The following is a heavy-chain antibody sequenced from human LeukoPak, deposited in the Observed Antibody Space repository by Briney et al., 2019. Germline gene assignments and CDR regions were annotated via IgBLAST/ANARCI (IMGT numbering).Heavy chain of an antibody. D-gene: IGHD6-13*01. CDR1: GGSISSSSCY. CDR2: INHSGST. J-gene: IGHJ4*02. V-gene: IGHV4-39*07. Sequence: KTSETLSLTCTVSGGSISSSSCYWGWIRQPPGKGLEWIGEINHSGSTNYNPSLKSRVTISVDTSKNQFSLKLSSVTAADTAVYYCALIAAAGTVSPNGGDYWGQGTLVTVSS. CDR3: ALIAAAGTVSPNGGDY.